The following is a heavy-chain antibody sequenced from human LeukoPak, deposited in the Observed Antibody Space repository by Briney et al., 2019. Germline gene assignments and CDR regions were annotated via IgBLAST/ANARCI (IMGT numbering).Heavy chain of an antibody. V-gene: IGHV4-4*07. J-gene: IGHJ5*02. CDR3: ARAVAAAGTPINS. D-gene: IGHD6-13*01. CDR2: IYTSGST. Sequence: PETLSLTCTHPGGSISGYYWSWVRQPAGEGLERIVRIYTSGSTNYNPSLKSRVTMSLATSKSKFSLKLSSVTSADTAVYYCARAVAAAGTPINSWGQGTLVTVSS. CDR1: GGSISGYY.